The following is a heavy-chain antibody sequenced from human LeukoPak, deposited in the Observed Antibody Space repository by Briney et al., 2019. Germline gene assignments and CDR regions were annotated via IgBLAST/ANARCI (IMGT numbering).Heavy chain of an antibody. J-gene: IGHJ4*02. CDR3: ARESVAPDY. D-gene: IGHD4-23*01. CDR2: VYTSGSP. CDR1: GASISGYY. V-gene: IGHV4-4*07. Sequence: KPSETLSLTCTVSGASISGYYWNRIRQPAGKGLEWIGRVYTSGSPNYNPSLKSRLTMSVDTSKNQFSLKLSSVTAADTAVYYCARESVAPDYWGQGTLVTVSS.